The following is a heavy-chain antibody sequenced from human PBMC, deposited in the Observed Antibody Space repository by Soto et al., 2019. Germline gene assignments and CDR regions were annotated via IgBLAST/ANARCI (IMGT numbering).Heavy chain of an antibody. V-gene: IGHV3-21*01. CDR2: ISGSSIYI. J-gene: IGHJ6*02. CDR3: AREGALKPFSS. Sequence: GGSLRLSCVASGFTFSNYNMNWVRQAPGKGLEWVSHISGSSIYIHYADSVRGRFTISRDNAKNSVYLQMDSLRVEDTAVYYCAREGALKPFSSWGQGTSVTVSS. CDR1: GFTFSNYN.